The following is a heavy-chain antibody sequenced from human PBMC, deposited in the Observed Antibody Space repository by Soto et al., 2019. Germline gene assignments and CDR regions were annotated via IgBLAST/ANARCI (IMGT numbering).Heavy chain of an antibody. J-gene: IGHJ3*02. Sequence: GGSLRLSCAASGFTFSSYGMHWVRQAPGKGLEWVAVISYDGSNKYYADSVKGRFTISRDNSKNTLYLQMNSLRAEDTAVYYCAKVSGYDEYAFDIWGQGTMVTVSS. V-gene: IGHV3-30*18. CDR3: AKVSGYDEYAFDI. CDR2: ISYDGSNK. D-gene: IGHD5-12*01. CDR1: GFTFSSYG.